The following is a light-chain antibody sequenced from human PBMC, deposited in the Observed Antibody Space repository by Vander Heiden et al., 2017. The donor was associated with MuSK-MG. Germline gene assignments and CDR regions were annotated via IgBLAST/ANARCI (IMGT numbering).Light chain of an antibody. V-gene: IGLV1-47*01. CDR3: AAWDDSLSCGVV. CDR2: RNN. Sequence: SVLTPPPSASGTPGQRVSISCSGLSSNIGSNYVYWHQQVPGTAPKLLIYRNNQRPSGVPDRFSGSKSGTSASLAISGLRSEDEVDYYCAAWDDSLSCGVVFGGGTKLTVL. CDR1: SSNIGSNY. J-gene: IGLJ2*01.